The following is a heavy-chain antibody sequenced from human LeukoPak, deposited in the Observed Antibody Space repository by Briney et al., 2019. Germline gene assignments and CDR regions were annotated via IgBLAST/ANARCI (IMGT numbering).Heavy chain of an antibody. J-gene: IGHJ5*02. CDR2: IYYSGST. Sequence: PSETLSLTCTVSGGSISSSSYYWGWIRQPPGKGLEWIGSIYYSGSTYYNPSLKSRVTISVDTSKNQFSLKLSSVTAADTAVYYCARADDYITIFGVVNANWFDPWGQGTLVTVSS. CDR3: ARADDYITIFGVVNANWFDP. CDR1: GGSISSSSYY. V-gene: IGHV4-39*07. D-gene: IGHD3-3*01.